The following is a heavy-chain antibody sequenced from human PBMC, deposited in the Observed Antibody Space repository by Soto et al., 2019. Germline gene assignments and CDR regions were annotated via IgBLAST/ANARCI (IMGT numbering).Heavy chain of an antibody. D-gene: IGHD3-9*01. CDR2: INHSGST. V-gene: IGHV4-34*01. CDR3: ARDTVRYFDWLLSSGWFDP. CDR1: GGSFSGYY. J-gene: IGHJ5*02. Sequence: SETLSLTCAVYGGSFSGYYWSWIRQPPGKGLEWIGEINHSGSTNYNPSLKSRVTISVDTSKNQFSLKLSSVTAADTAVYYCARDTVRYFDWLLSSGWFDPWGQGTLVTVS.